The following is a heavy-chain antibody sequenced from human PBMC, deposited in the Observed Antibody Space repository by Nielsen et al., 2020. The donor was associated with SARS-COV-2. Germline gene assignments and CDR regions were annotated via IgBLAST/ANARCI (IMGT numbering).Heavy chain of an antibody. CDR2: ISGSGGST. J-gene: IGHJ4*02. Sequence: GESLKISCVASGFTFNSYAMSWVRQAPGKGLEWVSAISGSGGSTYYADSVKGRFTISRDNSKNTLYLQMNSLRAEDTAVYYCAKDVVTYFDYWGQGTLVTVSS. V-gene: IGHV3-23*01. D-gene: IGHD2-21*02. CDR1: GFTFNSYA. CDR3: AKDVVTYFDY.